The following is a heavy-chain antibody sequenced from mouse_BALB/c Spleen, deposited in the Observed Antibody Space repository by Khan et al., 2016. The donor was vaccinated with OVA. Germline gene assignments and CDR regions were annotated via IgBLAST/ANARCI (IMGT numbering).Heavy chain of an antibody. J-gene: IGHJ3*01. Sequence: EVELVESGGDLVKPGGSLKLSCAASGFTFSSYSMSWVRQTPDKRLEWVASISSCGDYTYYPDNVKGRFTISRDNAKNTLYLQMSDLKSEDTAMYYCADHLTGSFDYWGQGTLVTVSA. V-gene: IGHV5-6*01. D-gene: IGHD4-1*01. CDR1: GFTFSSYS. CDR3: ADHLTGSFDY. CDR2: ISSCGDYT.